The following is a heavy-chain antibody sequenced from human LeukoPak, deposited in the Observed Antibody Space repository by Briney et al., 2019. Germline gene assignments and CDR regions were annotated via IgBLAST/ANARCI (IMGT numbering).Heavy chain of an antibody. CDR1: GYTFTSYY. D-gene: IGHD1-26*01. Sequence: ASVKVSCKASGYTFTSYYIHWVRQAPGQGLEWMGWINPNTGVTNYAQKFQGRVTMTRDTSINTAYMELSSLGSGDTAEYYCARAAYYSGRFVSDCWGQGALVTVSS. V-gene: IGHV1-2*02. CDR2: INPNTGVT. J-gene: IGHJ4*02. CDR3: ARAAYYSGRFVSDC.